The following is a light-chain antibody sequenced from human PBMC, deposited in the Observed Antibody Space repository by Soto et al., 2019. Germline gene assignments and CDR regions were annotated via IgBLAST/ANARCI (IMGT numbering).Light chain of an antibody. J-gene: IGKJ1*01. CDR3: QHYGTTPWT. CDR2: VAS. CDR1: QSVCSRC. V-gene: IGKV3-20*01. Sequence: ETVLTQSPGPLSLSPGERVTLSCRASQSVCSRCLAWYQQKPGQSPRLLIYVASSRATGIPARWSGSGSGTEFTLTIGTLEPEDFAVYYCQHYGTTPWTVGQGTKVGIK.